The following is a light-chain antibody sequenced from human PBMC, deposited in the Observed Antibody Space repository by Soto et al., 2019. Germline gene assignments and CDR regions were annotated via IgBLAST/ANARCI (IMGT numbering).Light chain of an antibody. Sequence: QSVLTQPPSVSGAPGRRVTISCTGGGPNTGAGYVVHGNQQLPGTAPKLLIYGNGNRPSGVPDRFSGSKSGTSASLAITGLQAEDEADYYCQSYDSSLSGWDVVFGGGTKLTVL. CDR3: QSYDSSLSGWDVV. CDR2: GNG. CDR1: GPNTGAGYV. V-gene: IGLV1-40*01. J-gene: IGLJ2*01.